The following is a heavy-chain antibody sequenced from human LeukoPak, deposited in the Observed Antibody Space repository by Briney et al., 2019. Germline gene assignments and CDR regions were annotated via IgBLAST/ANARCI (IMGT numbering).Heavy chain of an antibody. CDR1: GYTFTGYY. CDR2: INPNSGGT. J-gene: IGHJ3*02. D-gene: IGHD3-22*01. V-gene: IGHV1-2*02. CDR3: ARGFVDSSGYYHDAFDI. Sequence: ASVKVSCKASGYTFTGYYMHWVRQAPGQGLEWMGWINPNSGGTNYAQKFQGRVTMTRDTSISTAYMELSRLRSDDTAVYYCARGFVDSSGYYHDAFDIWGQGTMVTVSS.